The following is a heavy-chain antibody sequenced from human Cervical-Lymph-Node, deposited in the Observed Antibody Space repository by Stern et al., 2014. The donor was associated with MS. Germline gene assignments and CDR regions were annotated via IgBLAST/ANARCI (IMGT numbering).Heavy chain of an antibody. Sequence: QVTLKESGPTLVKPTQTLTLTCTFSGFSLSAGGVGVGWFRQPQGKALEWLVLVYWEDDKRYSPSLKSRLTITKDTPENRVVLTMTNVDPVDTATYFCAHRNRMTEATIFDYWGQGILVTVSS. CDR1: GFSLSAGGVG. D-gene: IGHD2-21*02. V-gene: IGHV2-5*02. J-gene: IGHJ4*02. CDR3: AHRNRMTEATIFDY. CDR2: VYWEDDK.